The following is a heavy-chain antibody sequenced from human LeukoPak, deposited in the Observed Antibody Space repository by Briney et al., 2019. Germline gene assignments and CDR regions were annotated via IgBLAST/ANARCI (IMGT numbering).Heavy chain of an antibody. CDR3: ARARRYTYDDGSDYFEP. CDR1: GGSFSSYH. D-gene: IGHD2-2*02. V-gene: IGHV4-34*12. J-gene: IGHJ4*02. CDR2: IIHTGST. Sequence: PSETLSPTCAVYGGSFSSYHWRWIRQPPGKGLEWIGEIIHTGSTNYNPSLKSRVSMSVDTPKNRFSLQLNSVTAADTAVYYCARARRYTYDDGSDYFEPWGQGTLVTVSS.